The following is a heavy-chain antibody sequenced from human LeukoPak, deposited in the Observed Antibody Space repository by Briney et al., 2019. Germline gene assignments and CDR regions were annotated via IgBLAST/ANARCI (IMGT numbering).Heavy chain of an antibody. D-gene: IGHD6-13*01. Sequence: SETLSLTCTVSGGSISSYYWGWIRQPPGKGLEWIGYIHYSGTTNYNPSLKSRVTMSVDTSNNHLSLRLTSVTAADTALYYCAGPGIAAAGKEGYFDYWGQGTLVTVSS. CDR3: AGPGIAAAGKEGYFDY. J-gene: IGHJ4*02. V-gene: IGHV4-59*08. CDR1: GGSISSYY. CDR2: IHYSGTT.